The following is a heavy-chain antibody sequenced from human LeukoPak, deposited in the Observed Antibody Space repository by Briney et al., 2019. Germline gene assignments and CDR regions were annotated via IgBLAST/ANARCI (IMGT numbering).Heavy chain of an antibody. CDR3: ARRGGDYSIDY. D-gene: IGHD4-17*01. Sequence: SETLSLTCAVSGYSISSGYYWGWIRQPPRKGLEWIGSIYYSGSTYYNPSLKSRVTISVDTSKNQFSLKVSSVTAADTALYYCARRGGDYSIDYWGQGTLVTVSS. J-gene: IGHJ4*02. CDR2: IYYSGST. V-gene: IGHV4-38-2*01. CDR1: GYSISSGYY.